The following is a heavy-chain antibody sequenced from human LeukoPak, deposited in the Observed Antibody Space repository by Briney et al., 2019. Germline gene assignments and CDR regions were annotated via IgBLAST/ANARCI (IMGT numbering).Heavy chain of an antibody. CDR3: ARDRQWLVFDY. CDR2: ISSSSSYI. J-gene: IGHJ4*02. V-gene: IGHV3-21*01. CDR1: GFTFSHCS. D-gene: IGHD6-19*01. Sequence: PGGSLRLSCAASGFTFSHCSMNWVRQAPGKGLEWVSSISSSSSYIYYADSVKGRFTISRDNAKNSLYLQMNSLRAEDTAVYYCARDRQWLVFDYWGQGTLVTVSS.